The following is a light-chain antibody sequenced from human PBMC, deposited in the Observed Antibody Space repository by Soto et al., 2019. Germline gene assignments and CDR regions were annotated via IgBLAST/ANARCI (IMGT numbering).Light chain of an antibody. CDR3: SSYTTSSTYV. V-gene: IGLV2-14*03. J-gene: IGLJ1*01. CDR2: DVS. CDR1: SSDVGGYNY. Sequence: QSALTQPASVSGSPGQSITISCTGTSSDVGGYNYVSWYQQHPGKAPKLMIYDVSNRPSGVSNRFSGSKSGNTASLTISGXXXXDEADYYCSSYTTSSTYVFGTGTKVTVL.